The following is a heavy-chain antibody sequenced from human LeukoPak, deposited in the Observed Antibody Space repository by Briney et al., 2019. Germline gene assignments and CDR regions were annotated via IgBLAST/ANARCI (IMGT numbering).Heavy chain of an antibody. CDR3: ARDCSSTSCYDY. Sequence: ASVKVSCKASGYTFTGYYMHWVRQAPGQGLEWMGWINPNSGGTNYAQKFQGRVTITRDTSISTAYMELSRLDDTAVYYCARDCSSTSCYDYWGQGTLVTVSS. CDR2: INPNSGGT. CDR1: GYTFTGYY. D-gene: IGHD2-2*01. J-gene: IGHJ4*02. V-gene: IGHV1-2*02.